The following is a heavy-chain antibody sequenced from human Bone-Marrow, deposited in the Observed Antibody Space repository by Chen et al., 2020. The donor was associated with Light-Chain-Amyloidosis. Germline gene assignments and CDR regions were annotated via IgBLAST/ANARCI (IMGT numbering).Heavy chain of an antibody. V-gene: IGHV1-46*01. CDR3: ARDRFAFDS. CDR1: GNTFTTFY. Sequence: QVQLVQSGAEMKKPGASVKLSCKSSGNTFTTFYMHWVRQAPGQGLEWMGVIHPGRGDTNYAHKIQGRFTMTRDTSTSPVYMELSSLRSEDTAMYYCARDRFAFDSWGQGTMVTVSS. CDR2: IHPGRGDT. J-gene: IGHJ3*01.